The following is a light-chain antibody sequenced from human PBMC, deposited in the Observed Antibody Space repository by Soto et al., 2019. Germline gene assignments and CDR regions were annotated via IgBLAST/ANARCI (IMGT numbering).Light chain of an antibody. V-gene: IGLV2-14*02. CDR2: EVT. J-gene: IGLJ3*02. CDR3: SSYTTSNTWV. CDR1: SSDVGSYNL. Sequence: QSVLTQPASVSGSPGQSITISCTGTSSDVGSYNLVSWYQLHPGKAPKLMIYEVTKRPSGVSNRFSGSKSGNTASLTISGLQAEDEADYYCSSYTTSNTWVFGGGTKVTVL.